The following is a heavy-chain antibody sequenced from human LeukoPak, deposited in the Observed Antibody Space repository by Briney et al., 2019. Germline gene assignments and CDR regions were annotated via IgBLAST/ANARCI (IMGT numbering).Heavy chain of an antibody. J-gene: IGHJ5*02. CDR1: GGSISSSSYY. D-gene: IGHD3-9*01. Sequence: SETLSLTCTVSGGSISSSSYYWGWIRQPPGKGLEWIGSIYYSGSTYYNPSLKSRVTISVDTSKNQFSLKLSSVTAADTAVYYYARPYNDILTGYYLGNWFDPWGQGTLVTVSS. CDR2: IYYSGST. V-gene: IGHV4-39*01. CDR3: ARPYNDILTGYYLGNWFDP.